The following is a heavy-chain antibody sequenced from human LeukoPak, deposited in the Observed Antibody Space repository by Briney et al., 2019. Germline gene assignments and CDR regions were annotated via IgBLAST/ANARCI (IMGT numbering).Heavy chain of an antibody. D-gene: IGHD4-17*01. V-gene: IGHV4-30-4*01. CDR2: VVESGST. J-gene: IGHJ4*02. CDR1: GGSISSGDYY. Sequence: SGTLSLTCTVSGGSISSGDYYWSWIRQPPGKGLEWIGFVVESGSTYYNPSLKSRVTISVDTSKNQFSLKLSSVTAADTAVYYCARERFYVDGDYVAPYYFDYWGQGTLVTVS. CDR3: ARERFYVDGDYVAPYYFDY.